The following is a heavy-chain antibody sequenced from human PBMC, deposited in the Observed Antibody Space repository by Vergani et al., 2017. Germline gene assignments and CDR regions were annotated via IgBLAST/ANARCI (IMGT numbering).Heavy chain of an antibody. CDR2: ISWDGGST. CDR1: GFTFDDYA. Sequence: EVQLVESGGGLVQPGRSLRLSCAASGFTFDDYAMHWVRQAPGKGLEWVSLISWDGGSTYYADSVKGRFTISRDNSKNSLYLQMNSLRAEDTALYYCAKDGGLLQLLGYFDYWGQGTLVTVSS. CDR3: AKDGGLLQLLGYFDY. V-gene: IGHV3-43D*03. D-gene: IGHD5-24*01. J-gene: IGHJ4*02.